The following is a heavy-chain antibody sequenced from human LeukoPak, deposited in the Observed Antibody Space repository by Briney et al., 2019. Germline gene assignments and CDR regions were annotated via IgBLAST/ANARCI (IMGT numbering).Heavy chain of an antibody. CDR1: GYTFTSYD. V-gene: IGHV1-8*01. CDR2: MNPNSGNT. Sequence: GASVKVSCTASGYTFTSYDINWVRQATGQGLEWMGWMNPNSGNTGYAQKFQGRVTMTRNTSISTAYMELSSLRSEDTAVYYCARGLLYYDFWSGYLNWFDPWGQGTLVTVSS. CDR3: ARGLLYYDFWSGYLNWFDP. J-gene: IGHJ5*02. D-gene: IGHD3-3*01.